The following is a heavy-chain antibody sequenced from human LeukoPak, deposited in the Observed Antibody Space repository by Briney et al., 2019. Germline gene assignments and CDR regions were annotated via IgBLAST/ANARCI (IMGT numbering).Heavy chain of an antibody. J-gene: IGHJ4*02. D-gene: IGHD3-10*01. CDR1: GYTCTSYG. CDR3: AGAPYGSGSYYAQLDY. V-gene: IGHV1-18*01. Sequence: ASVKVSCKASGYTCTSYGISWGRQAPGQGLEWMGWISAYNGNTNYAQKLQGRVTMTTDTSTSTAYMELRSLRSDDTAVYYCAGAPYGSGSYYAQLDYWGQGTLVTVSS. CDR2: ISAYNGNT.